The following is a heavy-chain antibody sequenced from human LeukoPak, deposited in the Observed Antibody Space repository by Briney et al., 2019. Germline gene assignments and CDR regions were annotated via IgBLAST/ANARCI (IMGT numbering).Heavy chain of an antibody. D-gene: IGHD6-19*01. CDR3: ARAIAVAGIHDY. J-gene: IGHJ4*02. CDR2: ISSNGGST. V-gene: IGHV3-64*01. CDR1: GFTFSSYA. Sequence: GGSLRLSCAASGFTFSSYAMHWVRQAPGKGLEYVSAISSNGGSTYYANSVKGRFTISRDNSKNTLYLQMGSLRAEDMAVYYCARAIAVAGIHDYWGQGTLVTVSS.